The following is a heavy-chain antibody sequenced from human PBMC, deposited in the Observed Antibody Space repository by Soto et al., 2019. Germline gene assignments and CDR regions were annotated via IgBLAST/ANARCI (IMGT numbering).Heavy chain of an antibody. CDR1: GGSISSSSYY. J-gene: IGHJ4*02. D-gene: IGHD6-19*01. CDR3: ARQVRIAVAWVHLKLGNDFDY. CDR2: IYYSGST. Sequence: SLTCTVSGGSISSSSYYWGWIRQPPGKGLEWIGSIYYSGSTYYNPSLKSRVTISVDTSKNQFSLKLSSVTAADTAVYYCARQVRIAVAWVHLKLGNDFDYWGQGTLVTVSS. V-gene: IGHV4-39*01.